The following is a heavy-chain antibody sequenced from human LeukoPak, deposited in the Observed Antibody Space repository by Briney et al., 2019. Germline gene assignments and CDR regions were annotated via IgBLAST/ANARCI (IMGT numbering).Heavy chain of an antibody. V-gene: IGHV4-59*08. CDR2: IYYSGST. D-gene: IGHD3-22*01. J-gene: IGHJ3*02. CDR3: ARHGYYYDSSGDAFDI. CDR1: GGSISSYY. Sequence: SETLSLTRTVSGGSISSYYWSWIRQPPGKGLEWIGYIYYSGSTNYNPSLKSRVTISVDTSKNQFSLKLSSVTAADTAVYYCARHGYYYDSSGDAFDIWGQGTMVTVSS.